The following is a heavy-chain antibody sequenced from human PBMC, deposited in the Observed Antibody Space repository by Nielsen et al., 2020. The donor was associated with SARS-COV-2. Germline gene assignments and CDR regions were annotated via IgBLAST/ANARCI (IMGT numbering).Heavy chain of an antibody. CDR1: GFTFSDYY. Sequence: GESLKISCAASGFTFSDYYMSWVRQAPGKGLEWVAVIWYDGSNKYYADSVKGRFTISRDNSKNTLYLQMNSLRAEDTAVYYCAREGAGTDYYYGMDVWGQGTTVTVSS. J-gene: IGHJ6*02. D-gene: IGHD6-19*01. CDR2: IWYDGSNK. CDR3: AREGAGTDYYYGMDV. V-gene: IGHV3-33*08.